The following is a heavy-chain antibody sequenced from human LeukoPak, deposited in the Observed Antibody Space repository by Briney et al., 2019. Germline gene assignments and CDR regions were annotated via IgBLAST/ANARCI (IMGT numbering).Heavy chain of an antibody. J-gene: IGHJ6*03. D-gene: IGHD6-25*01. V-gene: IGHV4-34*01. CDR3: ARGRRKRYYYYYMDV. Sequence: PSETLSLTCAVYGGSFSGYYWSWIRQPPGKGLEWIGEINHSGSTNYNPSLKSRVTISVDTSKNQFSLKLSSVTAADTAVYYCARGRRKRYYYYYMDVWGKGTTVTVSS. CDR1: GGSFSGYY. CDR2: INHSGST.